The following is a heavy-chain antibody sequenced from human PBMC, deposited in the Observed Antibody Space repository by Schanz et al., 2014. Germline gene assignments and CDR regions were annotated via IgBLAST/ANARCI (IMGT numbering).Heavy chain of an antibody. D-gene: IGHD2-2*01. Sequence: EVLLVDSGGGLVQPGGSLRLSCGASGFTFSAHAMSWVRQAPGKGPEWFSAISGSGRDTYYAAPVKGRFTISRDNSKNTLSLQMNSLRAEDTAVYYCAGRCSSPRCYAHQVDYWGQGTLVTVSS. V-gene: IGHV3-23*04. J-gene: IGHJ4*02. CDR2: ISGSGRDT. CDR3: AGRCSSPRCYAHQVDY. CDR1: GFTFSAHA.